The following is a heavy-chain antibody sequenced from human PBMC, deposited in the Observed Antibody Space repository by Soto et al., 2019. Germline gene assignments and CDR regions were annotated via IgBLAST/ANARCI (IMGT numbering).Heavy chain of an antibody. V-gene: IGHV1-2*02. D-gene: IGHD4-4*01. CDR2: INPNSGGT. CDR3: ARDVDEYSGFDY. J-gene: IGHJ4*02. CDR1: GYTFTGYY. Sequence: ASVKVSCKASGYTFTGYYMHWVRQAPGQGLEWMGWINPNSGGTNYAQKFQGRVTMTRDTSISTAYMELSRLRSDDTAVYYCARDVDEYSGFDYWGQGPLVTVSS.